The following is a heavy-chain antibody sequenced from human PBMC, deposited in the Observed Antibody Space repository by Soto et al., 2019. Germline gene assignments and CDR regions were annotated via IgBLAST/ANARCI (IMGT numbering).Heavy chain of an antibody. CDR2: INTDGSIT. CDR1: GLIFSNYK. V-gene: IGHV3-74*01. J-gene: IGHJ4*02. Sequence: GSLRLSCAASGLIFSNYKMHWVHQAPGKGLVWVSRINTDGSITDYADSVKGRFTVSRDNPKNTLYLQMNSLRAEDTAVYYCARDTDGLHYWGQGTLVTVSS. CDR3: ARDTDGLHY.